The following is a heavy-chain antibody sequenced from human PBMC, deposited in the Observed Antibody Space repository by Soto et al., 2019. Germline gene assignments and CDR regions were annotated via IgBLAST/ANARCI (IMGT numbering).Heavy chain of an antibody. D-gene: IGHD5-12*01. CDR1: GDSFNDYY. CDR3: ARESGGATATLDYYYFYMDV. Sequence: QVQLVQSGAEVRKPGASVTVSCRSSGDSFNDYYIHWVRQAPGQGFEWMGWINPNGGVTKYAQKVQGWVSVTRDTSIRSVYMQLSRIRSDDTAVYYCARESGGATATLDYYYFYMDVWGTGTTVTVSS. J-gene: IGHJ6*03. CDR2: INPNGGVT. V-gene: IGHV1-2*04.